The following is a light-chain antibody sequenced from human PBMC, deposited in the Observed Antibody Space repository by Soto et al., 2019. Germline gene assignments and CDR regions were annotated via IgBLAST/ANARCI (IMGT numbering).Light chain of an antibody. CDR2: GAS. J-gene: IGKJ1*01. CDR3: RHYNNWPPET. CDR1: QSVIY. Sequence: EIVLTQSPGTLSLSPGERATLSCRASQSVIYLAWYQQKPGQAPRLLIYGASTRATGIPARFSGSGSGTEFTLTISSLQSEDFAIYYCRHYNNWPPETFGQGTKVDIK. V-gene: IGKV3-15*01.